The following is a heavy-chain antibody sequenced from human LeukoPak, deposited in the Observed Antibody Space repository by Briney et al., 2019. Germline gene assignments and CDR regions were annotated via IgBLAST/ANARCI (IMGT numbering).Heavy chain of an antibody. CDR2: IYYSGST. V-gene: IGHV4-30-4*08. Sequence: SQTLSLTCTVSGGSISSGDYYWSWIRQPPGKGLEWIGYIYYSGSTYYNPSLKSRVTISVETSKNQFSLKLSSVTAADTAVYYCARVSGGSGSYRYYFDYWGQGTLVTVSS. CDR3: ARVSGGSGSYRYYFDY. J-gene: IGHJ4*02. CDR1: GGSISSGDYY. D-gene: IGHD3-10*01.